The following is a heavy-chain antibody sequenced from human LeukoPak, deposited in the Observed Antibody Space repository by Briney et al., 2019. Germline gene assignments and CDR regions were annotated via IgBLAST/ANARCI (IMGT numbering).Heavy chain of an antibody. CDR1: GGSISSGSYY. V-gene: IGHV4-61*02. Sequence: SETLSLTCTVSGGSISSGSYYWSWIRQPAGKGLEWIGRIYTSGSTNCNPSLKSRVTISVDTSKNQFSLKLSSVAAADTAVYYCASQYSSSPYRVYAFDIWGQGTMVTVSS. CDR3: ASQYSSSPYRVYAFDI. D-gene: IGHD6-6*01. CDR2: IYTSGST. J-gene: IGHJ3*02.